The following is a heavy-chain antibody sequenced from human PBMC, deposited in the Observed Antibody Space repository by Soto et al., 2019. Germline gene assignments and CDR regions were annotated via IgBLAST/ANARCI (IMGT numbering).Heavy chain of an antibody. CDR2: IYYSGST. J-gene: IGHJ6*03. D-gene: IGHD2-2*01. Sequence: SETLSLTCTVSGGSISSYYWSWIRQPPGKGLEWIGYIYYSGSTNYNPSLKSRVTISVDTSKNQFSLKLSSVTAADTAVYYCARGWAVPYYYYVDVWGKGTTVTVSS. V-gene: IGHV4-59*08. CDR3: ARGWAVPYYYYVDV. CDR1: GGSISSYY.